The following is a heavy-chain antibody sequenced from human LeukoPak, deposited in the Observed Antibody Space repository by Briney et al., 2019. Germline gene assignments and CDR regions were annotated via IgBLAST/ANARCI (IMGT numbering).Heavy chain of an antibody. CDR1: GLTFSSYA. CDR3: ARDPVRYCSGGSCYHFDY. V-gene: IGHV3-30-3*01. D-gene: IGHD2-15*01. Sequence: GGSLRLSCAASGLTFSSYAMHWVRQAPGKGLEWVAVISYDGSNKYYADSVKGRFTISRDNSKNTLYLQMNSLRAEDTAVYYCARDPVRYCSGGSCYHFDYWGQGTLVTVSS. J-gene: IGHJ4*02. CDR2: ISYDGSNK.